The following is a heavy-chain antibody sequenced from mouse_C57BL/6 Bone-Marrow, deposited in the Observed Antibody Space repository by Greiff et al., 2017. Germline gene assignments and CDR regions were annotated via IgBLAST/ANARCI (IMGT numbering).Heavy chain of an antibody. V-gene: IGHV2-6*01. CDR2: IWGVGST. Sequence: VKVVESGPGLVAPSQSLSITCTVSGFSLTSYGVDWVRQSPGKGLEWLGVIWGVGSTNYNSALKSRLSISKDNSKSQVFLKMNSLQTDDTAMYDCASVGGNSTWCAYWGQGTLVTVSA. CDR3: ASVGGNSTWCAY. CDR1: GFSLTSYG. J-gene: IGHJ3*01. D-gene: IGHD2-1*01.